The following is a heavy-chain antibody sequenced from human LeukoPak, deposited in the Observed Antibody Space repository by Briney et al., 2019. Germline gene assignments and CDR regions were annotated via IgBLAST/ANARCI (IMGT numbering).Heavy chain of an antibody. Sequence: SETLSLTCTVSGVSITSYYWSWIRQPPGKGLEWIGSIYHSGSTNDNPSLKSRVTTSVDTSKNQFSLKLSSVTAADTAVYYCARSPVLYYFDYWGQGTLVTVSS. CDR1: GVSITSYY. V-gene: IGHV4-59*08. CDR3: ARSPVLYYFDY. CDR2: IYHSGST. J-gene: IGHJ4*02.